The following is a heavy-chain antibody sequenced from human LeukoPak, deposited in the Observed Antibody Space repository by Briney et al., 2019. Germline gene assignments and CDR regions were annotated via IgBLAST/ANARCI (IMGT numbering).Heavy chain of an antibody. D-gene: IGHD6-19*01. Sequence: GASVKVSCKASRDTFSSSAISWVRQAPGQGLEWMGKIILPLDITNYAQQFQGGVTITTDKSTDTVFLELSSLKSQDTAVYYCARSSVTGHFDFWGQGTLVTVSS. CDR1: RDTFSSSA. V-gene: IGHV1-69*04. J-gene: IGHJ4*02. CDR3: ARSSVTGHFDF. CDR2: IILPLDIT.